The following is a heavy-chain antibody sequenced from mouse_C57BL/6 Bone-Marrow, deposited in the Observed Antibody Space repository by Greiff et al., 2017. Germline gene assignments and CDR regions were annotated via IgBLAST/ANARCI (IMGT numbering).Heavy chain of an antibody. CDR3: YGSSPYYYARDY. Sequence: QVHVKQSGAELVKPGASVKISCKASGYAFSSYWMNWVKQRPGKGLEWIGQIYPGDGDTNYNGKFKGKATLTADKSSSTAYMQLSSLTSEDSAVWDYYGSSPYYYARDYWGQGTSVTVSS. CDR2: IYPGDGDT. V-gene: IGHV1-80*01. D-gene: IGHD1-1*01. CDR1: GYAFSSYW. J-gene: IGHJ4*01.